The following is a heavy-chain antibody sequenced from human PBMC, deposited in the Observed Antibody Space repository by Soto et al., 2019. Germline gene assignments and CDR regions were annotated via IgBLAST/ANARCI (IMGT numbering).Heavy chain of an antibody. V-gene: IGHV3-48*03. Sequence: EVQLVESGGGLVQPGGSLRLSCAASGFTFSSYEMNWVRQAPGKGLEWVSYISSSGSYIYYADSVKGRFTISRDNAKNSLYLQMNSLRAEDTAVYYCARDGQLLYRVYYDGMDVWGQGTTVTVSS. J-gene: IGHJ6*02. D-gene: IGHD2-2*02. CDR2: ISSSGSYI. CDR1: GFTFSSYE. CDR3: ARDGQLLYRVYYDGMDV.